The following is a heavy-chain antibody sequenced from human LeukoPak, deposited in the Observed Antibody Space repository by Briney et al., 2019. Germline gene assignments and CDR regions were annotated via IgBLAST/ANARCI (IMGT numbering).Heavy chain of an antibody. Sequence: GGSLRLSCAASGFTFSSCWMTWVRQAPGKGLEWVANIKQDGSKQYYVNSVKGRFTISRDNAKNSLYLQMNSLRAEDTAVYYCARRSGFYYYYGMDVWGQGTTVTVSS. CDR3: ARRSGFYYYYGMDV. CDR2: IKQDGSKQ. D-gene: IGHD6-19*01. CDR1: GFTFSSCW. J-gene: IGHJ6*02. V-gene: IGHV3-7*01.